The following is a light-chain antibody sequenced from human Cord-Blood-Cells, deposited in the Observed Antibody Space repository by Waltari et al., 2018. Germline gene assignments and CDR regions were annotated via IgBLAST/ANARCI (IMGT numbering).Light chain of an antibody. CDR3: QVWDCSSDHWV. CDR1: NIGSKS. V-gene: IGLV3-21*04. J-gene: IGLJ3*02. CDR2: YDS. Sequence: SYVLTQPPSVSVAPGKTARITSGGNNIGSKSVHWYQQKPGQAPVLVIYYDSDRPSGNPGRFSGSNPGNPATLTISRVEAGDEADYYCQVWDCSSDHWVFGGGTKLTVL.